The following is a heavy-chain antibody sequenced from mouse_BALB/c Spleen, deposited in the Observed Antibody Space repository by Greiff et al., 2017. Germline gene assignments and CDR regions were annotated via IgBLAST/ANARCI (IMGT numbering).Heavy chain of an antibody. CDR3: ARDYRYLYAMDY. V-gene: IGHV1S81*02. CDR1: GYTFTSYW. J-gene: IGHJ4*01. CDR2: INPSNGRT. Sequence: QVQLQQPGAELVKPGASVKLSCKASGYTFTSYWMHWVKQRPGQGLEWIGEINPSNGRTNYNEKFKSKATLTVDKSSSTAYMQLSSLTSEDSAVYYCARDYRYLYAMDYWGQGTSVTVSS. D-gene: IGHD2-14*01.